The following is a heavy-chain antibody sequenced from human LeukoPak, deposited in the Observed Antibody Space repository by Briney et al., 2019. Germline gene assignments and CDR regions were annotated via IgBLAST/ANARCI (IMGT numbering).Heavy chain of an antibody. Sequence: SETLSLTCDVSGFSISSGYYWGWIRQPPGKGLEWIGTLHHGGSTYYNPSLKSRLSISVDTSKNQFSLKLSSVTAADTAVYFCARVVTAVSYFDYWGQGTLVTVSS. CDR2: LHHGGST. CDR3: ARVVTAVSYFDY. V-gene: IGHV4-38-2*01. CDR1: GFSISSGYY. D-gene: IGHD2-21*02. J-gene: IGHJ4*02.